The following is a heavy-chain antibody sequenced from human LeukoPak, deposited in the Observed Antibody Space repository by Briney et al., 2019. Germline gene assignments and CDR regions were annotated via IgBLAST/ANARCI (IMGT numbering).Heavy chain of an antibody. V-gene: IGHV4-61*01. CDR2: IYYSGST. CDR3: ARDEGSGAYCGGDCYSGAFDI. CDR1: DYPISSGYY. Sequence: SETLSLTCTVSDYPISSGYYWGWIRQPPGKGLEWIGYIYYSGSTNYNPSLKSRVTISVDTSKNQFSLKLSSVTAADTAVYYCARDEGSGAYCGGDCYSGAFDIWGQGTMVTVSS. D-gene: IGHD2-21*02. J-gene: IGHJ3*02.